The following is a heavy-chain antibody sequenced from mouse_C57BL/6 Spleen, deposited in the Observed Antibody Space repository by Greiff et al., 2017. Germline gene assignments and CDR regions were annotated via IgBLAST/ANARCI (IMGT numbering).Heavy chain of an antibody. CDR1: GYSITSGYY. J-gene: IGHJ2*01. Sequence: ESGPGLVKPSQSLSLTCSVTGYSITSGYYWNWIRQFPGNKLEWMGYISYDGSNNYNPSLKNRISITRDTSKNQFFLKLNSVTTEDTATYYCARGGGYDEGDYWGQGTTLTVSS. D-gene: IGHD2-2*01. CDR2: ISYDGSN. V-gene: IGHV3-6*01. CDR3: ARGGGYDEGDY.